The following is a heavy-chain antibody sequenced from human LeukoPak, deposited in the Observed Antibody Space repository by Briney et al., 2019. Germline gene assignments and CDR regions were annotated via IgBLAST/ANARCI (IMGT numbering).Heavy chain of an antibody. D-gene: IGHD5-24*01. CDR3: ARVYMATHSLDY. CDR1: GYTFTGYY. J-gene: IGHJ4*02. CDR2: INPNSGGT. Sequence: ASVKVSCKASGYTFTGYYMHWVRQAPGQGLEWMGWINPNSGGTNYAQKFQGRVTMTRDTSISTAYMELSRLRSDDTALYYCARVYMATHSLDYWGQGTLVTVSS. V-gene: IGHV1-2*02.